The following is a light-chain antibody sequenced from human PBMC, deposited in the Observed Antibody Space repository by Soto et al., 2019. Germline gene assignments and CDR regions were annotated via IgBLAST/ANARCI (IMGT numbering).Light chain of an antibody. V-gene: IGKV3-20*01. CDR2: DAS. J-gene: IGKJ1*01. CDR3: QEDGTSRT. Sequence: EIVLTQSSGALSLYPGAGATLSCRASQSVSSSFLSWYQQTPSQAPSLLIYDASNTAPVLPDWFSGSGSGTDFTLTISRLEPEDFAVYCCQEDGTSRTFGQGTKGDIK. CDR1: QSVSSSF.